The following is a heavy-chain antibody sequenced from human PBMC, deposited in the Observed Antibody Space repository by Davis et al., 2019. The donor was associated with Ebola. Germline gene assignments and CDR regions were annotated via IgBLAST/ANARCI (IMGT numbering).Heavy chain of an antibody. CDR2: IQEDGSEK. CDR3: ARDVKKTPPAINY. J-gene: IGHJ4*02. CDR1: GFTFSSCW. V-gene: IGHV3-7*01. D-gene: IGHD2-2*01. Sequence: GESLKISCAASGFTFSSCWMSWVRQAPGKGLEWVANIQEDGSEKYYVDSVKGRFTISRDNAKNSLYLQMNSLRAEDTAVYYCARDVKKTPPAINYWGRGTLVTVSS.